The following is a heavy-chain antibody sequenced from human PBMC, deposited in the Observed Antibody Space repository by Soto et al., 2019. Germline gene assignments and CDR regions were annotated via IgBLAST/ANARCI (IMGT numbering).Heavy chain of an antibody. J-gene: IGHJ5*02. CDR1: GGTFSSYA. Sequence: QVQLVQSGAEVKKPGSSVKVSCKASGGTFSSYAISWVRQAPGQGLEWMGGIIPIFGTANYAQKFQGRVTITADESTSTAYMELSSLRSEDTAVYYCASQRGHTTLRYLQYNWFDPWGQGTLVTVSS. V-gene: IGHV1-69*01. CDR2: IIPIFGTA. CDR3: ASQRGHTTLRYLQYNWFDP. D-gene: IGHD3-9*01.